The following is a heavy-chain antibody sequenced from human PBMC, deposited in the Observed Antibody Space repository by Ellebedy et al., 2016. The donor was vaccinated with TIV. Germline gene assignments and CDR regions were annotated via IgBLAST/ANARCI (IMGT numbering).Heavy chain of an antibody. Sequence: GESLKISCAASGFTFSSYGMHWVRQAPGKGLEWVAVISYDGSNKYYADSVKGRFTISRDNSKNTLYLQMNSLRAEDTAVYYCARALDYDSSGYYYDYWGQGTLVTVSS. CDR2: ISYDGSNK. V-gene: IGHV3-30*03. D-gene: IGHD3-22*01. J-gene: IGHJ4*02. CDR1: GFTFSSYG. CDR3: ARALDYDSSGYYYDY.